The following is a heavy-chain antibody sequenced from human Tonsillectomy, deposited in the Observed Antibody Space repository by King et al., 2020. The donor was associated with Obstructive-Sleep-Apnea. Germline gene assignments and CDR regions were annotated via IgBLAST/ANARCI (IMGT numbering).Heavy chain of an antibody. CDR2: ISWIIYSI. CDR1: GFTFDDYA. J-gene: IGHJ6*02. CDR3: ARDNHGLDV. V-gene: IGHV3-9*01. Sequence: VQLVESGGGLVQPGRSLRLSCAASGFTFDDYAMHWVRQAPGKGLEWVSGISWIIYSIDYADSVKGRFTISRDNAKNSLYLQMNSLRAEDTASYYCARDNHGLDVWGQGTTVTVSS.